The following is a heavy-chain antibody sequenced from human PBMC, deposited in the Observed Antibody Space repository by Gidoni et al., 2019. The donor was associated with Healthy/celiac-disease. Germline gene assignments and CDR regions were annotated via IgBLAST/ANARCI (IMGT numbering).Heavy chain of an antibody. Sequence: QVQLVQSGAEVKKPGASVKVSCKAPGYTFTSYAMHWVRQAPGQRLEWMGWINAGNGNTKYTQKCQGRVTITRDTSASTAYMELSSLRSEDTAVYYCARAPKPQWLVREDDWFDPWGQGTLVTVSS. CDR3: ARAPKPQWLVREDDWFDP. J-gene: IGHJ5*02. V-gene: IGHV1-3*01. CDR1: GYTFTSYA. D-gene: IGHD6-19*01. CDR2: INAGNGNT.